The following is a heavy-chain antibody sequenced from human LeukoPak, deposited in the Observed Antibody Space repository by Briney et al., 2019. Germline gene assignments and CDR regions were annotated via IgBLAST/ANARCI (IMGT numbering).Heavy chain of an antibody. CDR3: GGCLVRGPKDY. CDR2: IKQDGSEK. CDR1: GFTFRRYW. J-gene: IGHJ4*02. D-gene: IGHD3-10*01. Sequence: GWSVRLSCAASGFTFRRYWMSWVRQAPGRGLEWVANIKQDGSEKFYVDSVKGRFTISRDNAKNPLYLQVNSLRADDTAVYYWGGCLVRGPKDYWGQGTQVTVSP. V-gene: IGHV3-7*01.